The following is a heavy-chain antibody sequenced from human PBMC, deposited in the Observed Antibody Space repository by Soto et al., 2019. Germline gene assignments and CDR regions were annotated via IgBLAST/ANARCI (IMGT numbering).Heavy chain of an antibody. J-gene: IGHJ6*02. CDR1: GYTLTELS. D-gene: IGHD1-26*01. CDR3: ATVGATVPSYYYGMDV. V-gene: IGHV1-24*01. Sequence: QVQLVQSGAEVKKPGASVKVSCKVSGYTLTELSMHWVRQAPGKGLEWMGGFDPEDGETIYAQKFQGRVTITEDTSTDTAYMELSSLRSEDTAVYYCATVGATVPSYYYGMDVWGQGTTVTVSS. CDR2: FDPEDGET.